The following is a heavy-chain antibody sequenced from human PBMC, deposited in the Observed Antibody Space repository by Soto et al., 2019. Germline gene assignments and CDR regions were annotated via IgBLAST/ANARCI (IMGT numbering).Heavy chain of an antibody. D-gene: IGHD2-2*01. J-gene: IGHJ4*02. CDR1: GYSFTSYW. V-gene: IGHV5-51*01. CDR2: IYPGDSDT. Sequence: GESLKISCKGSGYSFTSYWIGWVRQMPGKGLEWMGIIYPGDSDTRYSPSFQGQVTISADKSITTAFLQWSSLKASDTAMYYCVSFLRGYQLFPRPFDSCGQGTLVTLSS. CDR3: VSFLRGYQLFPRPFDS.